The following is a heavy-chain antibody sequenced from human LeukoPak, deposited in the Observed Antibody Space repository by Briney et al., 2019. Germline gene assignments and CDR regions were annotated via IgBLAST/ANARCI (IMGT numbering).Heavy chain of an antibody. J-gene: IGHJ4*02. Sequence: SETLSLTCTVSGYSISSGYYWGWIRQPPGKGLEWIGYIYHSGSTYYNPSLKSRVTISVDRSKNQFSLKLSSVTAADTAVYYCARDTADSSGYWVYWGQGTLVTVSS. D-gene: IGHD3-22*01. CDR1: GYSISSGYY. V-gene: IGHV4-38-2*02. CDR2: IYHSGST. CDR3: ARDTADSSGYWVY.